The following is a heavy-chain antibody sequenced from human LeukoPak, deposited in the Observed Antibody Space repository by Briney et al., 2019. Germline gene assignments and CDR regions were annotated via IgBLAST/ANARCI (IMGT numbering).Heavy chain of an antibody. CDR1: GGSINSHSNH. V-gene: IGHV4-39*01. CDR2: VYYDGTS. D-gene: IGHD5-24*01. Sequence: SETLSLTCTLSGGSINSHSNHWGWIRPPPGKALEWIRSVYYDGTSYSNPSLKTRVGVFVDTSRDQFSLDLDFVTAADTALYYCVRHISTNTGYFDSCGQGTLVSVSS. CDR3: VRHISTNTGYFDS. J-gene: IGHJ4*02.